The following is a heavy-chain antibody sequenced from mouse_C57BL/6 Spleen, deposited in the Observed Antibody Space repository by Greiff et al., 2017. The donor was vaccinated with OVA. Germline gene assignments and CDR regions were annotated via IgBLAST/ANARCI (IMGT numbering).Heavy chain of an antibody. Sequence: QVHVKQSGAELVRPGTSVKMSCKASGYTFTNYWIGWAKQRPGHGLEWIGDIYPGGGCTNYNEKFKGKATLTADKSSSTAYMQFSSLTSEDSASYYCARSDDGYLAYWGQGTLVTVSA. CDR2: IYPGGGCT. CDR3: ARSDDGYLAY. V-gene: IGHV1-63*01. J-gene: IGHJ3*01. CDR1: GYTFTNYW. D-gene: IGHD2-3*01.